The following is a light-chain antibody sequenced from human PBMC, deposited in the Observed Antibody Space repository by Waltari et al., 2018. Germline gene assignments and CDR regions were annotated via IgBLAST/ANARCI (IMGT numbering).Light chain of an antibody. CDR2: DVS. CDR1: SSAVGGYHP. Sequence: QSALTPPASLSGATGQSITISCPRTSSAVGGYHPVPWYQQYPGKAPKLMIDDVSKRPSGVSNRFSASKSGNTASLTISGLQTEDEADYYCCSYAGTFTYVFGTGTKVTVL. CDR3: CSYAGTFTYV. J-gene: IGLJ1*01. V-gene: IGLV2-23*02.